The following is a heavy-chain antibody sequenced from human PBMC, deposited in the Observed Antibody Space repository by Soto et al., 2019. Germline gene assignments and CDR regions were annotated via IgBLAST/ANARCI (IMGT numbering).Heavy chain of an antibody. CDR1: GDFISYYS. Sequence: SETLSLTCTVSGDFISYYSWAWIRQSAGKGLEWIGRVYSTGTIFYNPSLKSRVTISVDRSKAQFYLTLTSVTAADTAVYFCARARYYDWCFALWGLGTPVTFSS. CDR3: ARARYYDWCFAL. V-gene: IGHV4-4*07. CDR2: VYSTGTI. J-gene: IGHJ4*02. D-gene: IGHD3-9*01.